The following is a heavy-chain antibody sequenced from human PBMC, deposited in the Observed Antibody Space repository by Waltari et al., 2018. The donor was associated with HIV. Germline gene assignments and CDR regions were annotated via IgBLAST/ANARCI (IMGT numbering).Heavy chain of an antibody. CDR2: INQSGNT. CDR1: GGSFSGYF. CDR3: ARVFGGGHFDY. V-gene: IGHV4-34*01. J-gene: IGHJ4*02. Sequence: QVQLQQWGAGLLKPSETLSLTCAVYGGSFSGYFWTWIRQAPGKGLEWIGEINQSGNTRYNPSLKSRVTTSMDTSKNQFSLSLNSVTAADTAVYYCARVFGGGHFDYWGRGTLVTVS. D-gene: IGHD3-10*01.